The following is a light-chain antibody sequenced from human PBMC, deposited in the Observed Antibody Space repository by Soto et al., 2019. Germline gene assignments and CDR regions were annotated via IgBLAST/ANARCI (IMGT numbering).Light chain of an antibody. Sequence: IGITQSPATLSVSPGERATLCCSASQSVSSNLAWYQQKPGQAPRLLIYGASTRATGIPARFSGSGSGTEFTLTISSLQSEDFAVYYCQQYNNWPRTFGQGTKVDIK. J-gene: IGKJ1*01. CDR2: GAS. CDR3: QQYNNWPRT. V-gene: IGKV3-15*01. CDR1: QSVSSN.